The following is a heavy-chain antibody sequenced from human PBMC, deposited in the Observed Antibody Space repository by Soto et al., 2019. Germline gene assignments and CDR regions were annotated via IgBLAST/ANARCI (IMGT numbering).Heavy chain of an antibody. D-gene: IGHD5-18*01. CDR2: IYYSGST. V-gene: IGHV4-39*01. CDR1: GGSISSSSYY. CDR3: ARPYSKRKGMDV. J-gene: IGHJ6*02. Sequence: QLQLQESGPGLVKPSETLSLTCTVSGGSISSSSYYWGWIRQPPGKGLEWIGSIYYSGSTYYNPSLKSRVTTSVDTSKNQFSLKLSSVTAADTAVYYCARPYSKRKGMDVWGQGTTVTVSS.